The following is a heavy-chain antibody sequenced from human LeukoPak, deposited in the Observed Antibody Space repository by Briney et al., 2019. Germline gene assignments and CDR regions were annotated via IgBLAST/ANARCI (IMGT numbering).Heavy chain of an antibody. J-gene: IGHJ4*02. V-gene: IGHV3-23*01. CDR3: ARSPACSGGTCYVFDY. Sequence: GGSLRLSCAASGFSLSDYAMSWVRQAPGKGLEWVSTISNTDGSTRYADSVKGRFTISRDTSKNMLYVQMNSLRPEDTAVYHCARSPACSGGTCYVFDYWDQEALVTVSS. CDR1: GFSLSDYA. D-gene: IGHD2-15*01. CDR2: ISNTDGST.